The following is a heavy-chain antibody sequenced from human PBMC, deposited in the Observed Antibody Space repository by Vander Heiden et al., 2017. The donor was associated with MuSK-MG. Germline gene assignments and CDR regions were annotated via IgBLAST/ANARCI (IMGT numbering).Heavy chain of an antibody. CDR1: GDTIRSSSYY. CDR2: IYYNGIT. CDR3: ARQGYYGSGRSFDY. Sequence: QMQLQESGPGLVKASETLSLTCTVSGDTIRSSSYYWAWVRQPPGKGLEWIGSIYYNGITYYNPSLKSQVTISVDTSKNHFSLKLTSVTAADTAVYFCARQGYYGSGRSFDYWGQGTLIIAPS. V-gene: IGHV4-39*01. J-gene: IGHJ4*02. D-gene: IGHD3-10*01.